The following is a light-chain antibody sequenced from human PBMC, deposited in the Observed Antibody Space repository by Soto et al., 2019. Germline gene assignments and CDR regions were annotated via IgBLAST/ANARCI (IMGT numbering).Light chain of an antibody. V-gene: IGKV1-27*01. Sequence: DIQMTQSPSSLSASVGDRVTITCRASQGISNYLAWYQQKPGKVPKLLIYTSSTLQSGVPSRFSGSGSGTDFTLTISSLQPEDVATYYCQKYNSAPPTFGQGTRLEIK. CDR1: QGISNY. CDR2: TSS. CDR3: QKYNSAPPT. J-gene: IGKJ5*01.